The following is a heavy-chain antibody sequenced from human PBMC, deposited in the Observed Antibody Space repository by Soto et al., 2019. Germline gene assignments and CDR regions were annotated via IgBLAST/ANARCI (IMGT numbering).Heavy chain of an antibody. CDR3: ARKRQLDY. J-gene: IGHJ4*02. Sequence: LRLSCAASGFTFSSYSMNWVRQAPGKGLEWVSSISSSSSYMYYADSVKGRFTISRDNAKNSLYLQMNSLRAEDTAVYYCARKRQLDYWGQGTLVTVSS. V-gene: IGHV3-21*01. CDR1: GFTFSSYS. D-gene: IGHD6-13*01. CDR2: ISSSSSYM.